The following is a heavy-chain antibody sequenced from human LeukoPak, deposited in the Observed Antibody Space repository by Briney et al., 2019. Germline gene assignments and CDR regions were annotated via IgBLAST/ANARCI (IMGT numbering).Heavy chain of an antibody. J-gene: IGHJ5*02. D-gene: IGHD6-13*01. V-gene: IGHV1-2*02. Sequence: GSVKVSCKTSGYTFTGYYVHWVRQAPGQGLDWMGWINPNSGDTSYAQKFQGRVTMTRDTSISTAYMELTSLRSDDTAVYYCARGDYSSQNWFDPWGQGTLVTVSS. CDR2: INPNSGDT. CDR3: ARGDYSSQNWFDP. CDR1: GYTFTGYY.